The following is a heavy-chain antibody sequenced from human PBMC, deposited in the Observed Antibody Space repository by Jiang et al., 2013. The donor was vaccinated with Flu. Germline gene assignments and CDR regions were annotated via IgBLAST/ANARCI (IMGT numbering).Heavy chain of an antibody. Sequence: LEWVSTFSSSGGSTYYADSVKGRVTISRDNSKSTLYLHMNSLTDEDTAVYYCARNYHFWSMDVWGQGTTVTVSS. D-gene: IGHD3-3*01. J-gene: IGHJ6*02. CDR3: ARNYHFWSMDV. V-gene: IGHV3-23*01. CDR2: FSSSGGST.